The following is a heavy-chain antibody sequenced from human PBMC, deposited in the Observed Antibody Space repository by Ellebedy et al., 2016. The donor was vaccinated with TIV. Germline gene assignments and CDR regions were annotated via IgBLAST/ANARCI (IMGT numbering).Heavy chain of an antibody. CDR3: ARGENYYGSGSYPL. CDR2: ISPIFGVA. CDR1: GGPFSGNA. J-gene: IGHJ4*02. D-gene: IGHD3-10*01. Sequence: AASVKVSCKASGGPFSGNAIIWVRQAPGQGLEWMGGISPIFGVANYAQKFQGRVTITADASTSTAYMELSSLRSEDTAVYYCARGENYYGSGSYPLWGQGTLVTVSS. V-gene: IGHV1-69*13.